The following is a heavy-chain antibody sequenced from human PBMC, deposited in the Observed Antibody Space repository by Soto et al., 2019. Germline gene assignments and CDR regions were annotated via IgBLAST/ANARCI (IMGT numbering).Heavy chain of an antibody. CDR1: GFTFSSYG. Sequence: HPGGSLRLSCAASGFTFSSYGMHWVRQAPGKGLEWVAVIWYDGSNKYYADSVKGRFTISRDNSKNTLYLQMNSLRAEDTAVYYCARDELTTVTPKFDYWGQGTLVTVSS. J-gene: IGHJ4*02. D-gene: IGHD4-17*01. CDR3: ARDELTTVTPKFDY. CDR2: IWYDGSNK. V-gene: IGHV3-33*01.